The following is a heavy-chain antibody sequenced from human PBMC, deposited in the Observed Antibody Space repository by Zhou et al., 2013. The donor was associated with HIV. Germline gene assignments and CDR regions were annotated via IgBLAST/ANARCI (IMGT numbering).Heavy chain of an antibody. V-gene: IGHV1-2*02. Sequence: QVQLVQSGAEVKKPGASVKVSCKASGYTFADYYIHWVRQAPGQGLEWMGWISPYNGVTHYAQMFQGRVTMTRDTSISTAYMELSRLRSDDSALYYCARDPTKAWFFDLVGRGTLVTVSS. CDR2: ISPYNGVT. CDR1: GYTFADYY. J-gene: IGHJ2*01. CDR3: ARDPTKAWFFDL.